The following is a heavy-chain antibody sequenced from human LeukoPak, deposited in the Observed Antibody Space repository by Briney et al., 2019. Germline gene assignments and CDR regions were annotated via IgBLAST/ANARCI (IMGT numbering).Heavy chain of an antibody. V-gene: IGHV4-59*04. J-gene: IGHJ6*04. CDR2: IYYSGST. CDR3: ASLAQDYSNLLDV. CDR1: GGSIINYY. D-gene: IGHD4-11*01. Sequence: NPSETLSLTCTVSGGSIINYYWSWIRQPPGKGLEWIGSIYYSGSTYYKPSLKSRVTISSDTSKNQFSLKLSSVTAADTAVYYCASLAQDYSNLLDVCGKGTTVTVSS.